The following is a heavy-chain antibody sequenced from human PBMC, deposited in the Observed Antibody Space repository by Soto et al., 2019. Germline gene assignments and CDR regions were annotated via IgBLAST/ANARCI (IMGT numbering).Heavy chain of an antibody. CDR1: GFSFSDYG. D-gene: IGHD1-20*01. CDR2: IWYDGNSK. V-gene: IGHV3-33*01. Sequence: GGSLRLSCAASGFSFSDYGMHWVRQAPGKGLEWVAVIWYDGNSKYYVDSVKGRFTISRDNSKNTVYLQMNSLRAEDTAVYYCARGSHNWNSEKFYHYYNLDVWGQGTTVTVSS. CDR3: ARGSHNWNSEKFYHYYNLDV. J-gene: IGHJ6*02.